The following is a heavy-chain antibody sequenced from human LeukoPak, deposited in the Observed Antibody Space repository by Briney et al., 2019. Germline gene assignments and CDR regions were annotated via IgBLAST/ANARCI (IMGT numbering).Heavy chain of an antibody. Sequence: GGSLRLSCAASGFDFSSNWMHWVRHAPGQGLVWVSRIKGDGISTNYADSVKGRFTISRDNAQNTLFLQMTSLRVEDTAVYYCAKDMTGPDDSWGPGTLVTVSS. D-gene: IGHD3-16*01. CDR1: GFDFSSNW. V-gene: IGHV3-74*01. CDR3: AKDMTGPDDS. CDR2: IKGDGIST. J-gene: IGHJ4*02.